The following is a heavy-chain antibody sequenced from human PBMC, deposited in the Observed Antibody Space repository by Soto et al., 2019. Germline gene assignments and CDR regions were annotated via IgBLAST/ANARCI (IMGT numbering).Heavy chain of an antibody. D-gene: IGHD6-6*01. Sequence: LRLSCAASGFTFSSYAMSWVRQAPGKGLEWVSGISGSGGNTYYAASVKGRFTISRDNSKNTLYLQMNSLRVEDTAVYYCANIRPSPEYWGQGTQVTVSS. CDR2: ISGSGGNT. CDR1: GFTFSSYA. CDR3: ANIRPSPEY. V-gene: IGHV3-23*01. J-gene: IGHJ4*02.